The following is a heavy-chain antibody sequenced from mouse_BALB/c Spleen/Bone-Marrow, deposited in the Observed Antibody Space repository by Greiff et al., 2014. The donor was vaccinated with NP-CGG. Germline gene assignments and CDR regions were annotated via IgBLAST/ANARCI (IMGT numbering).Heavy chain of an antibody. D-gene: IGHD1-2*01. V-gene: IGHV2-9*02. CDR3: ARITTATGAMDY. Sequence: VQLVESGPGLVAPSQSLSISCTVSGFSLTSYGVHWVRQPPGKGLEWLGVIWADGSTNYNSALMSRLSISKDNSKSQVFLKMNGLQTDDTAMYYCARITTATGAMDYWGQGTSVTVSS. CDR1: GFSLTSYG. CDR2: IWADGST. J-gene: IGHJ4*01.